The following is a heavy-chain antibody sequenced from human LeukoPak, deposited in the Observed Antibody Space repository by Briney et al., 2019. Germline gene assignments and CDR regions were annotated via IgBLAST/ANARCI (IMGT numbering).Heavy chain of an antibody. CDR1: GLIFSDSA. CDR3: ARGERDFDH. CDR2: TRSKVYGCTT. J-gene: IGHJ4*02. V-gene: IGHV3-49*04. Sequence: GGSLRLSCTVSGLIFSDSAVTWGRQAAGKGQEGVGCTRSKVYGCTTEYAASVKGRITISRDESKSIAYLQMDSLTTEDTAVYFCARGERDFDHWGQGTLVTVSS. D-gene: IGHD3-16*01.